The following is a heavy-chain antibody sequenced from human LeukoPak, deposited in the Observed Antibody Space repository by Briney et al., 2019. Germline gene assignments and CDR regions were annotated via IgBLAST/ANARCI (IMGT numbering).Heavy chain of an antibody. V-gene: IGHV1-2*02. CDR2: INPNSGGT. CDR3: ASTHDVFLS. CDR1: GYTFTSYD. D-gene: IGHD2-8*01. J-gene: IGHJ5*02. Sequence: ASVKVSCKASGYTFTSYDINWVRQAPGQGLEWMGWINPNSGGTNYAQKFQGRVTMTRGTSISTAYMELSRLRSDDTAVYYCASTHDVFLSWGQGTLVTVSS.